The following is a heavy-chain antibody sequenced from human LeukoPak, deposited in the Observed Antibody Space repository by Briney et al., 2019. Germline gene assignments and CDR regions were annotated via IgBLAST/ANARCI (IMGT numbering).Heavy chain of an antibody. CDR2: IKSTTDGGTT. CDR3: ATLYGSSRGAFDY. V-gene: IGHV3-15*01. J-gene: IGHJ4*02. D-gene: IGHD3-10*01. Sequence: GGSLRLSCAASGFTFSNAWMSWVRQAPGKGLEWVGRIKSTTDGGTTDYGAPVKGRFTISRDNSKNTLYLQMNSLRAEDTAIYYCATLYGSSRGAFDYWGQGTLVTVSS. CDR1: GFTFSNAW.